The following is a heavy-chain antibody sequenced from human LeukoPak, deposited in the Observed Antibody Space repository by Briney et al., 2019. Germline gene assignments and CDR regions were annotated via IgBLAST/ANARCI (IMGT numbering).Heavy chain of an antibody. Sequence: GGSLRLSCAASGFTFSNYAMSWVRQAPGKGLEWVSVISGSGGSAYYADSVKGRFTISRDNSENTLYLQLNSLRAEDTAVYYCAKVARSGYGYSFDYWGAFDIWGQGTMVTVSS. V-gene: IGHV3-23*01. D-gene: IGHD5-18*01. CDR3: AKVARSGYGYSFDYWGAFDI. CDR1: GFTFSNYA. J-gene: IGHJ3*02. CDR2: ISGSGGSA.